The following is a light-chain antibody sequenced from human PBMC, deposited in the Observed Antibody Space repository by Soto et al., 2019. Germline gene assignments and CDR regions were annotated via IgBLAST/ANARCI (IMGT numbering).Light chain of an antibody. CDR3: SSYTSSSPYV. V-gene: IGLV2-14*01. J-gene: IGLJ1*01. CDR2: DVS. Sequence: QSALTQPASVSGSPGQSITISCTGTSSDVGGYNYVSWYQQHPGKAPKLMIYDVSNRPSGVSNRFSGSKSGNTASLTISGLQADDEAYYYCSSYTSSSPYVFGTGTKVTVL. CDR1: SSDVGGYNY.